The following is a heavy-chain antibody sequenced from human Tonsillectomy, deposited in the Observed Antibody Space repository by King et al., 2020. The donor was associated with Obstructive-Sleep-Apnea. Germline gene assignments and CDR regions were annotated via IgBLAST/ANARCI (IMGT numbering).Heavy chain of an antibody. CDR2: ISDDGRDK. CDR1: GFTFNDYT. J-gene: IGHJ4*02. CDR3: AREGITLAGSVDH. V-gene: IGHV3-30*03. D-gene: IGHD6-19*01. Sequence: VQLVESGGGVVQPGRSLRLSCAASGFTFNDYTMHRVRQAPGKGLEWVGVISDDGRDKNYADSVEGLFSISRDKSRNTLHLQMHGLTVEDTAVYYCAREGITLAGSVDHWGQGTLVTVSS.